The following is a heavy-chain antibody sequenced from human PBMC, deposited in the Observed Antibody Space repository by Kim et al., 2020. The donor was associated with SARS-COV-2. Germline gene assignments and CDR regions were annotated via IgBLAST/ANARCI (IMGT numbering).Heavy chain of an antibody. V-gene: IGHV3-33*01. CDR3: ARPGSGTSFDY. J-gene: IGHJ4*02. CDR2: K. Sequence: KYYADSVKGRFTISRDKSKNTLYLQMNNLRAEDTAVYYCARPGSGTSFDYWGQGTLVTVSS. D-gene: IGHD1-26*01.